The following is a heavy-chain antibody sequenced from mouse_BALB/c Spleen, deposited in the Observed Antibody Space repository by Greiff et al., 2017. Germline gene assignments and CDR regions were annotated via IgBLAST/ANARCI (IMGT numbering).Heavy chain of an antibody. J-gene: IGHJ2*01. V-gene: IGHV1-69*02. CDR2: IYPSDSYT. CDR1: GYTFTSYW. D-gene: IGHD1-2*01. CDR3: TRWDYYGSLSFDY. Sequence: VQLQQSGAELVRPGASVKLSCKASGYTFTSYWINWVKQRPGQGLEWIGNIYPSDSYTNYNQKFKDKATLTVDKSSSTAYMQLSSPTSEDSAVYYCTRWDYYGSLSFDYWGQGTTLTVSS.